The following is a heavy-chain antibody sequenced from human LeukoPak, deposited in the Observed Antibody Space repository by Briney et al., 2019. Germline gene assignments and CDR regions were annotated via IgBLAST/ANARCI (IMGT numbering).Heavy chain of an antibody. D-gene: IGHD2-15*01. CDR3: ARVSRSGYYYMGV. CDR1: VGSFSGYY. Sequence: SETLSLTCAVYVGSFSGYYWSWLRQPPGKGLEWIGEINHSGSTNYNPSLKSRVTISVDTSKNQFSLKLSSVTAADTAVYYCARVSRSGYYYMGVWGKGTTVTVSS. CDR2: INHSGST. J-gene: IGHJ6*03. V-gene: IGHV4-34*01.